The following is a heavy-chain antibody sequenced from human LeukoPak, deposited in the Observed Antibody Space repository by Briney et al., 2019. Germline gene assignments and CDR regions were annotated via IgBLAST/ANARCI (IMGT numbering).Heavy chain of an antibody. D-gene: IGHD3-3*01. CDR3: AKSAYYDFWSGYYTFDY. Sequence: QPGGSLRLSCAASGFTFSSYAMSWVRQAPGKGLEWVSAISGSGGSTYYADSVKGRFTISRDNSKNTLYLQMNSLRAEDTAAYYCAKSAYYDFWSGYYTFDYWGQGTLVTVSS. CDR2: ISGSGGST. V-gene: IGHV3-23*01. CDR1: GFTFSSYA. J-gene: IGHJ4*02.